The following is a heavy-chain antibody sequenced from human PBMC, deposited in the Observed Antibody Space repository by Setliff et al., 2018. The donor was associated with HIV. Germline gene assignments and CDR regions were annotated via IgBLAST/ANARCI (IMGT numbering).Heavy chain of an antibody. CDR3: AREVNIPVRGITDDAFDI. J-gene: IGHJ3*02. V-gene: IGHV4-38-2*02. D-gene: IGHD3-10*01. CDR2: IYHSGST. CDR1: GYSISSGYY. Sequence: PSETLSLTCTVSGYSISSGYYWGWIRQPPGKGLEWIGSIYHSGSTYYNPSLKSRVTLSVDTSKNQFSLKVNSVTAADTAVYYCAREVNIPVRGITDDAFDIWGQGTMVTVSS.